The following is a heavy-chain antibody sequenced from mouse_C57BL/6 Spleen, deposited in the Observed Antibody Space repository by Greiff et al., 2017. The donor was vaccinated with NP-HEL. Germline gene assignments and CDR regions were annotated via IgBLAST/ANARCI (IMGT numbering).Heavy chain of an antibody. D-gene: IGHD2-4*01. CDR3: LLRRLLAY. V-gene: IGHV14-4*01. CDR1: GFNINDDY. CDR2: IDPENGDT. J-gene: IGHJ3*01. Sequence: VQLQQSGAELVRPGASVKLSCTASGFNINDDYMHWVKQRPEQGLEWIGLIDPENGDTEYASKFQGKATITADTSSNTAYLQLSSLTSEDTAVYYCLLRRLLAYWGQGTLVTVSA.